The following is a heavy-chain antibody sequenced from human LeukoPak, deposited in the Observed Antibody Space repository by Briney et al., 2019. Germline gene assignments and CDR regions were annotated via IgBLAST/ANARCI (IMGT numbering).Heavy chain of an antibody. V-gene: IGHV4-30-4*01. CDR2: IYYSGST. CDR3: ARVARGGSSWDFDY. Sequence: PSQTLSLTCTVSGASISSGEYYWSWIRQPPGKGLEWIGCIYYSGSTYYNPSLKGRLTISVDTSKNQFSLKLSSVTAADTAVYYCARVARGGSSWDFDYWGQGTLVTVSS. CDR1: GASISSGEYY. D-gene: IGHD6-13*01. J-gene: IGHJ4*02.